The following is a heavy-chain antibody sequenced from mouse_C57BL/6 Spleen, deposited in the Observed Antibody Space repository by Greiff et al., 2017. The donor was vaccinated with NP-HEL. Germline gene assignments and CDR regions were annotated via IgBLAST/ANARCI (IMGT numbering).Heavy chain of an antibody. CDR2: IWSGGST. V-gene: IGHV2-2*01. Sequence: QVQLKESGPGLVQPSQSLSITCTVSGFSLTSYGVHWVRQSPGKGLEWLGVIWSGGSTDYNAAFISRLSISKNNSKSQVFFKMNSRQADDTAIYYCARNGDYDYDGEYFGVWGTGTTVTVSS. CDR3: ARNGDYDYDGEYFGV. D-gene: IGHD2-4*01. CDR1: GFSLTSYG. J-gene: IGHJ1*03.